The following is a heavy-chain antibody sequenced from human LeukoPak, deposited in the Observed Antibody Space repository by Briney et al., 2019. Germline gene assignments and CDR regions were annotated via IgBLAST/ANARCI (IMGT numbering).Heavy chain of an antibody. CDR3: ARGENYGSEFDY. V-gene: IGHV1-18*01. CDR1: GYTFTSNG. Sequence: GASVKVSCKCSGYTFTSNGISRVRQAPGQGLEWMGWISAYNGNTNYAQKLQCRVTTPTDPSTSTAYLELRSLRSDDTAVYYFARGENYGSEFDYWGQGTLVTVSS. CDR2: ISAYNGNT. J-gene: IGHJ4*02. D-gene: IGHD3-10*01.